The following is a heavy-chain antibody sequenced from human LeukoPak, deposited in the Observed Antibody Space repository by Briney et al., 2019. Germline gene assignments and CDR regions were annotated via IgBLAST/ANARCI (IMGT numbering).Heavy chain of an antibody. CDR1: GYTFTDYY. J-gene: IGHJ5*01. CDR2: INPNSEGT. D-gene: IGHD6-13*01. Sequence: ASVTVSFTSSGYTFTDYYVHWLRQDPGQEREWVGWINPNSEGTEYAQEFQGRVTMTRDTSNSTAYMELSRLRPDDTAVYYCARAAWSATSKFDSWGQGTRVTVSS. CDR3: ARAAWSATSKFDS. V-gene: IGHV1-2*02.